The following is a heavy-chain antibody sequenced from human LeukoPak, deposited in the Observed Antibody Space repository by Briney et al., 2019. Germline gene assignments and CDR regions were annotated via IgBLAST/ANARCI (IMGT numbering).Heavy chain of an antibody. CDR2: IYYNEST. D-gene: IGHD6-19*01. J-gene: IGHJ4*02. V-gene: IGHV4-59*01. Sequence: SGTLSLTCTVSGGSISTYYWSWIRQPVGEGLEWIGYIYYNESTNYNPSVKSRVTISADTSKNQFSLKLRSVTAADTAVYYCARGRWLVNYWGQGTLVTVSS. CDR1: GGSISTYY. CDR3: ARGRWLVNY.